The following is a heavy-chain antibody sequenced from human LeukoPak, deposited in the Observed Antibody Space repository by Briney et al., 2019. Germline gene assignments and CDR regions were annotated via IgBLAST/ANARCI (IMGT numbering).Heavy chain of an antibody. CDR2: ISGSSDNT. CDR3: VKDMGCCGEDV. V-gene: IGHV3-23*01. Sequence: GGSLRLSCAVSGFTYRSHAMSWVRQAPGKGLEWVSVISGSSDNTYYADSVKVRFTISRDNSKNTLYLQMNSLRVEDTAVYYCVKDMGCCGEDVWGQGTTVTVSS. D-gene: IGHD2-21*01. CDR1: GFTYRSHA. J-gene: IGHJ6*02.